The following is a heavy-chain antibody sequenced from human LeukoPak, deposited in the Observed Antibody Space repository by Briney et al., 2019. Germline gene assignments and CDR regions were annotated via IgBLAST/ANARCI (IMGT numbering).Heavy chain of an antibody. CDR1: GYSFTSYW. J-gene: IGHJ3*02. D-gene: IGHD3-22*01. CDR2: IYPGDSDT. V-gene: IGHV5-51*01. Sequence: GASLKISCKGSGYSFTSYWIGWVRQMPGKGLEWMGIIYPGDSDTRYSPSFQGQVTISADKSISTAYLQWSSLKASDTAMYYCARHNLYYDSSGYYLDAAFDIWGQGTMVTVSS. CDR3: ARHNLYYDSSGYYLDAAFDI.